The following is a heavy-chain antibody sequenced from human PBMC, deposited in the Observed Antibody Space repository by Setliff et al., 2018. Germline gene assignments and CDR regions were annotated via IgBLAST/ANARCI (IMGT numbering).Heavy chain of an antibody. Sequence: GGSLRLSCAASGFTFSSLGMHWVRQAPGKGLVWVSRVNSDGSSTTYADSVKGRFTISRDNAENTLYLQMNSLRAEDTAVYYCAKHGAYNDFLTGYNFYYDMDVWGQGTTVTVSS. J-gene: IGHJ6*02. D-gene: IGHD3-9*01. V-gene: IGHV3-74*01. CDR1: GFTFSSLG. CDR2: VNSDGSST. CDR3: AKHGAYNDFLTGYNFYYDMDV.